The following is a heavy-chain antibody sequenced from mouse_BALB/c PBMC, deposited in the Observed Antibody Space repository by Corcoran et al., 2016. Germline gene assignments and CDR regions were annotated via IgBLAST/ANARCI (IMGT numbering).Heavy chain of an antibody. V-gene: IGHV1S136*01. D-gene: IGHD1-1*01. Sequence: EVQLQQSGPELVKPGATVKMSCKASGYTFTSYVMHWVKQKPGQGLEWIGYINPYNDGTKYNEKFRGKATLTSDKSSSTAYMELSSRTSEDSAVYYCARVDGNYAMDYWGQGTSVTVSS. J-gene: IGHJ4*01. CDR2: INPYNDGT. CDR3: ARVDGNYAMDY. CDR1: GYTFTSYV.